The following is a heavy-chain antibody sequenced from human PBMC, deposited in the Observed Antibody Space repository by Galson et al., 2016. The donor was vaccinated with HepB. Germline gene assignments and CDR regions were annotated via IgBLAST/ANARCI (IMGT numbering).Heavy chain of an antibody. CDR3: AKLSVQYSYHYWGFDY. CDR1: GFTFSTYA. J-gene: IGHJ4*02. Sequence: SLRLSCAASGFTFSTYAMSWVRQAPGKGLEWVSGISGSGDTKFADSVKGRFAISRDNSKTTLYLQMNSLRVEDTAVYYFAKLSVQYSYHYWGFDYWGQGTLVTVSS. V-gene: IGHV3-23*01. CDR2: ISGSGDT. D-gene: IGHD5-18*01.